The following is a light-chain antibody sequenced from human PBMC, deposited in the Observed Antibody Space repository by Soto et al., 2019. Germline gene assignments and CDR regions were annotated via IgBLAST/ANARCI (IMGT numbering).Light chain of an antibody. J-gene: IGLJ1*01. Sequence: QSALTQPASVSGSPGQSITIPCTGTSSDVGGYNYVSWYQHHPGKAPKLMIYDVSNRPSGVSNRFSGSKSGNTASLTISGLQAEDEADYYCSSYTSSTTFYVFGTGTKLTVL. CDR1: SSDVGGYNY. V-gene: IGLV2-14*03. CDR2: DVS. CDR3: SSYTSSTTFYV.